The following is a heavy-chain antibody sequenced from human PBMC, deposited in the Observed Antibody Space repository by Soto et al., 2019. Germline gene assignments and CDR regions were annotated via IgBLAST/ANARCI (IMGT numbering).Heavy chain of an antibody. D-gene: IGHD3-16*02. Sequence: QVQLVQSGAEVKKPGSSVKVSCKASGDTDTNYVISWVRQAPGQGLEWMGGIFPKFGTTYSAQKLQDRLTITADESTSTVYMQLSSPRLDDTAVYYCEAEMTFGKLSVVWGQGTMVTVSS. V-gene: IGHV1-69*01. CDR3: EAEMTFGKLSVV. CDR1: GDTDTNYV. CDR2: IFPKFGTT. J-gene: IGHJ6*02.